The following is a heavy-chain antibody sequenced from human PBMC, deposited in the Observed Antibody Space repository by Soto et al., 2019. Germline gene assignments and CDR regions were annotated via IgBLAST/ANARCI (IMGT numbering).Heavy chain of an antibody. J-gene: IGHJ4*02. CDR2: ISTSGSST. CDR1: RFTFSTYA. CDR3: ARTRSAAAGPHNYFDY. V-gene: IGHV3-23*01. D-gene: IGHD6-13*01. Sequence: GGSLRLSCAASRFTFSTYAMSWVRQAPGKGLEWVSAISTSGSSTWYADSVKGRFTISRDNSKNTLFLQLNSLGADDTAVYYCARTRSAAAGPHNYFDYWGQGALVTVSS.